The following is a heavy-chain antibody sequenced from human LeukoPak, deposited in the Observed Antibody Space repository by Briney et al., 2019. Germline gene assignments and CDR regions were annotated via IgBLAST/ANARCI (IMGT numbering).Heavy chain of an antibody. D-gene: IGHD4-23*01. V-gene: IGHV3-30*18. CDR2: ISPDGSSR. CDR1: GFIFSIYG. CDR3: AKESHAYGGFDY. J-gene: IGHJ4*02. Sequence: PGGSLRLSCAASGFIFSIYGMHWVRQAPGKGLEWAAVISPDGSSRYHADSVKGRFTISRDNTKNTLYLQMDSLRTEDTAVYYCAKESHAYGGFDYWGQGTQVTVSS.